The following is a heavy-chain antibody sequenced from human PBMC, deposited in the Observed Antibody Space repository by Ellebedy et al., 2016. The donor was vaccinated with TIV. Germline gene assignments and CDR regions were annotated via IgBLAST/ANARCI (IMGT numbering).Heavy chain of an antibody. D-gene: IGHD3/OR15-3a*01. Sequence: SQTLSLTXXISGDSVPSNTAAWNWVRQSPSRGLEWLGRTYYRSKWYNEYAVFVNSRITINPDTSNNRFSLQLNSVTPEDTAVYYCARSVLSDFAAKNNWFDPWGQGTLVTVSS. J-gene: IGHJ5*02. V-gene: IGHV6-1*01. CDR3: ARSVLSDFAAKNNWFDP. CDR1: GDSVPSNTAA. CDR2: TYYRSKWYN.